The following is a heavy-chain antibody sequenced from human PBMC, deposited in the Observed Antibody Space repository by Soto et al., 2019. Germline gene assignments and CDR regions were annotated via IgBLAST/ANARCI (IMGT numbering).Heavy chain of an antibody. CDR1: SVSISSSSYY. D-gene: IGHD3-22*01. Sequence: PSETLSVTCTVSSVSISSSSYYWGLIRQPPGKGLEWIGSIYYSGSTYYNPSLKSRVTISVDTSKNQFSLKLSSVTAADTAVYYCARREMYYYDSSGYGGWGAPWAQGTLVTVS. V-gene: IGHV4-39*01. CDR3: ARREMYYYDSSGYGGWGAP. J-gene: IGHJ5*02. CDR2: IYYSGST.